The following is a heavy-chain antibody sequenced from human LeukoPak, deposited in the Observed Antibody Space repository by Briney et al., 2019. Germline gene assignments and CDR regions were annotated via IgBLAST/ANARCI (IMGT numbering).Heavy chain of an antibody. J-gene: IGHJ4*02. Sequence: GESLRISCKGSGYSFTSYWISWVRQMPGKGLEWMGRIDPSDSYTNYSPSFQGQVTISADKSISTAYLQWSGLKASDTAMYYCARRLGATQPYFDFWGQGALVTVSS. D-gene: IGHD1-26*01. CDR3: ARRLGATQPYFDF. CDR2: IDPSDSYT. CDR1: GYSFTSYW. V-gene: IGHV5-10-1*04.